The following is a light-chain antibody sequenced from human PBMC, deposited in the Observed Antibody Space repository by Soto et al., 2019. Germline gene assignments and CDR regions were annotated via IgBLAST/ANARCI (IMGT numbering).Light chain of an antibody. CDR2: GAS. CDR3: QQHSRSIT. Sequence: VLTQSPGTLSVSPGERATLSCRASQSVNNNYLAWYQQKPGQSPRLLIYGASIRATAIPDRFSGSGSGTDFTLTISRLEPEDSAVYYCQQHSRSITFGGGTKVDIK. CDR1: QSVNNNY. V-gene: IGKV3-20*01. J-gene: IGKJ4*01.